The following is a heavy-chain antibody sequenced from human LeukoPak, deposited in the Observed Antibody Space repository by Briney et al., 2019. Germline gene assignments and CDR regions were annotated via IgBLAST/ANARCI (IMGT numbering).Heavy chain of an antibody. CDR3: ARMTGGGDYYYYMDV. CDR2: IYTSGST. CDR1: GGSISSYY. Sequence: SETLSLTCTVSGGSISSYYWSWIRQPAGKGLEWIGRIYTSGSTNYNPSLKSRVTISVDTSKNQFSLKLSSVTAADTAVYYCARMTGGGDYYYYMDVWGKGTTVTVSS. V-gene: IGHV4-4*07. D-gene: IGHD1-14*01. J-gene: IGHJ6*03.